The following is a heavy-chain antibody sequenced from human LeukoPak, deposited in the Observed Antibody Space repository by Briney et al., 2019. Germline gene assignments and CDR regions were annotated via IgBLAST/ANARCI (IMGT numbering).Heavy chain of an antibody. Sequence: PSETLSLTCAVYGGSFSGYYWSWIRQPPGKGLEWIGEINHSGSTNYNPSLKSRVTISVDTSKNQFSLKLSSVTAADTAVYYCARQEAGWELLYWGQGTLVTVSS. CDR3: ARQEAGWELLY. D-gene: IGHD1-26*01. CDR2: INHSGST. J-gene: IGHJ4*02. V-gene: IGHV4-34*01. CDR1: GGSFSGYY.